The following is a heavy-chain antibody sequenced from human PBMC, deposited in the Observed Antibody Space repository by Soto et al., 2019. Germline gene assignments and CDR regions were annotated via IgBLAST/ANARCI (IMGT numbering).Heavy chain of an antibody. D-gene: IGHD6-13*01. J-gene: IGHJ6*02. Sequence: GESLQISCKGSGYSFTSYWIGWVRQMPGKGQEWMGIIYPGDSDTRYSPSFQGQVTISADKSISTAYLQWSSLKASDTAMYYFASTSAAGNHYYRVDVWGQRSTVTVS. CDR3: ASTSAAGNHYYRVDV. CDR1: GYSFTSYW. V-gene: IGHV5-51*01. CDR2: IYPGDSDT.